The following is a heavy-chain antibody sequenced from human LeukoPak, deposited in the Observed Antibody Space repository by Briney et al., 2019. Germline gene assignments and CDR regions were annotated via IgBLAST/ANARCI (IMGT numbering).Heavy chain of an antibody. CDR1: GGSFSGYY. CDR3: ARATYYYYMDV. Sequence: SETLSLTCAVYGGSFSGYYWSWIRQPPGKGLEWIGEINHSGSTNYNPSLKSRVTISVDTSKNQFSLKLSSVTAADTAVYYCARATYYYYMDVWGKGATVTISS. CDR2: INHSGST. V-gene: IGHV4-34*01. J-gene: IGHJ6*03.